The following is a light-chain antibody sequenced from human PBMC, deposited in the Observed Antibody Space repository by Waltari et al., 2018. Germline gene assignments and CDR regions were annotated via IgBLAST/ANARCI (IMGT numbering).Light chain of an antibody. Sequence: EIVMTQSPGTLSVSPGERATLSCRASHSVNTNLAWYQQKPGQAPRLLIYGASTRATGIPDRFSVSGSGTEFTLTITNLQSEDFAVYYCQQYNNWPQTFGQGTKLELK. V-gene: IGKV3-15*01. CDR2: GAS. J-gene: IGKJ2*01. CDR1: HSVNTN. CDR3: QQYNNWPQT.